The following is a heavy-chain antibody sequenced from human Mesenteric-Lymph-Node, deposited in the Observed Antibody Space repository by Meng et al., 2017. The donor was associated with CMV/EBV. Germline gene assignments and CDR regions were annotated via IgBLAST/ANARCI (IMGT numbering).Heavy chain of an antibody. CDR2: ISYDGSNK. V-gene: IGHV3-30-3*01. D-gene: IGHD3-3*01. CDR3: ARESWDQHVLRLLALDY. J-gene: IGHJ4*02. CDR1: GFTFSSYA. Sequence: GGSLRLSCAASGFTFSSYAMHWVRQAPGKGLEWVAVISYDGSNKYYADSVKGRFTISRDNSKNTLSLQMNSLRAEDAAVYYCARESWDQHVLRLLALDYWGQGTLVTVSS.